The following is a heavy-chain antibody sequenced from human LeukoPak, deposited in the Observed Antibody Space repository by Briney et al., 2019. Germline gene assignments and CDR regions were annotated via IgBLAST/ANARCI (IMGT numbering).Heavy chain of an antibody. D-gene: IGHD4-23*01. CDR2: ISYSGYT. Sequence: SETLSLTCTVSGGSIRSYYWSWIRQAPGKGLEWIGFISYSGYTSYSPSLKSRVATSVDTSKSQFSLRLSSLTAADTAIYYCARGRNDNGGMFFDSWAQGTLVTVSS. V-gene: IGHV4-59*01. J-gene: IGHJ4*02. CDR1: GGSIRSYY. CDR3: ARGRNDNGGMFFDS.